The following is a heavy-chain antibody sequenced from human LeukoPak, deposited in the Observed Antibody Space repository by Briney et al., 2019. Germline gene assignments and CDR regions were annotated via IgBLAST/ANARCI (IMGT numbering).Heavy chain of an antibody. CDR2: IKSKTDGGTT. J-gene: IGHJ4*02. Sequence: GGSLRLSCAASGFTFSNAWMSWVRQAPGNGLEWVGRIKSKTDGGTTDYAAPVKGRFTISRDDSKNTLYLQMNSLKTEDTAVYYCTTDAYYYGSSGYYYFDYWGQGTLVTVSS. CDR1: GFTFSNAW. V-gene: IGHV3-15*01. D-gene: IGHD3-22*01. CDR3: TTDAYYYGSSGYYYFDY.